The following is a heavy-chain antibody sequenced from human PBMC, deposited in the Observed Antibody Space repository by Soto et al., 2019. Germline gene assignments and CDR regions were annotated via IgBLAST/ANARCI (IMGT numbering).Heavy chain of an antibody. V-gene: IGHV1-18*01. D-gene: IGHD4-17*01. Sequence: QVQLVQSGAEVKKPGASVTVSCESSGYTFTNYGITWVRQAPGQGLEWMGWVGGYNGKTNYAPTFHDRVTMTRDTSTSTAYMDLRSLRYDDTAVYYCARGYGDYIKSVDYWGQGTLVTVSS. J-gene: IGHJ4*02. CDR2: VGGYNGKT. CDR1: GYTFTNYG. CDR3: ARGYGDYIKSVDY.